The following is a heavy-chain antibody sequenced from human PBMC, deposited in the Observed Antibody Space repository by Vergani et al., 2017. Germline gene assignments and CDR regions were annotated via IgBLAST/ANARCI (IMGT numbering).Heavy chain of an antibody. CDR1: GFTFSSYS. V-gene: IGHV3-21*01. CDR2: IRSSSSYI. D-gene: IGHD3-22*01. J-gene: IGHJ4*02. CDR3: ARGVGGGALGWFGITMIAFDY. Sequence: EVQLVESGGGLVQPGGYLRLSCAASGFTFSSYSMNWVRQAPGKGLEWVSSIRSSSSYIYYADSVKGRFTISRDNAKNSLYLQMNSLRAEDTAVYYCARGVGGGALGWFGITMIAFDYWGQGTLVTVS.